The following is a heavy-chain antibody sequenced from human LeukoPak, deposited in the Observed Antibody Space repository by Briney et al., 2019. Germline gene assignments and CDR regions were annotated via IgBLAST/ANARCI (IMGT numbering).Heavy chain of an antibody. CDR1: GGSFSGYY. J-gene: IGHJ4*02. D-gene: IGHD1-26*01. CDR2: INHSGST. Sequence: SETLSLTCAVYGGSFSGYYWSWIRQPPGKGLEWIGEINHSGSTNYNPSLKSRVTISVDTSKNQFSLKLSSVTAADTAVYYCARVRGGGSYDFDYWGQGTLVTVSS. CDR3: ARVRGGGSYDFDY. V-gene: IGHV4-34*01.